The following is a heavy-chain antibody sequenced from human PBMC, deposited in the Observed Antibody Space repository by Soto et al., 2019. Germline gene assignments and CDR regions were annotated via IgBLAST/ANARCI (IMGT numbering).Heavy chain of an antibody. D-gene: IGHD5-18*01. CDR2: IIPILGIA. CDR1: GGTFSSYT. CDR3: ARVYDTASDY. V-gene: IGHV1-69*02. J-gene: IGHJ4*02. Sequence: QVQLVQSGAEVKKPGSSVKVSCKASGGTFSSYTISWVRQAPGQGLEWVGRIIPILGIANYAQKFQGRVTITADKSTSTAYMELSSLRSEDTAVYYCARVYDTASDYWGQGTLVTVSS.